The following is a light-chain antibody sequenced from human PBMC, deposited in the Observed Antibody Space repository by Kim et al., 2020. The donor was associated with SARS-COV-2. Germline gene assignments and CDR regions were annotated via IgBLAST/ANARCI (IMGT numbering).Light chain of an antibody. J-gene: IGLJ2*01. CDR2: GKN. CDR1: SLRSYY. CDR3: NSRDSSGNHVV. Sequence: SELTQDPAVSVALGQTVRITCQGDSLRSYYASWYQQKPGQAPVLVIYGKNNRPSGIPDRFSGSSSGNTASLTITGAQAEDEAYYYCNSRDSSGNHVVFGGGTQLTVL. V-gene: IGLV3-19*01.